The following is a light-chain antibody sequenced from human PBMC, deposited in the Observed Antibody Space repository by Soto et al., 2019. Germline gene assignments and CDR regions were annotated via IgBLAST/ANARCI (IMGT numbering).Light chain of an antibody. CDR3: SSFPTGRSYV. V-gene: IGLV2-14*01. J-gene: IGLJ1*01. Sequence: QSALTQPTAVSGSPGQSITISCTGNSNDIGSYDYVSWYQQHPGKAPRLLIHGVRNRPSGISSRFSASKSGLTASLTISGPQAEDEADYYFSSFPTGRSYVFGAGTKGTVL. CDR2: GVR. CDR1: SNDIGSYDY.